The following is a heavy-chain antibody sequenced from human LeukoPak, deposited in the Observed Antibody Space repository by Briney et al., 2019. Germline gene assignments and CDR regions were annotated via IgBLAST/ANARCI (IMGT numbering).Heavy chain of an antibody. D-gene: IGHD1-26*01. CDR1: GGSISSYY. Sequence: SETLSLTCTVSGGSISSYYWSWIRQPPGKGLEWIGYIYYSGSTNYNPSPKSRVTISVDTSKNQFSLKLSSVTAADTAVYYCARGPMGATTKVFDYWGQGTLVTVSS. J-gene: IGHJ4*02. CDR2: IYYSGST. V-gene: IGHV4-59*01. CDR3: ARGPMGATTKVFDY.